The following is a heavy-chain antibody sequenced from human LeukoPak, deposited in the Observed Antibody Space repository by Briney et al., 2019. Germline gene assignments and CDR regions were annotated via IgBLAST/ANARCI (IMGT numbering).Heavy chain of an antibody. CDR1: GGSINSGDYY. CDR2: IYYSGST. D-gene: IGHD3-22*01. V-gene: IGHV4-31*03. Sequence: SQTLSLTCTVFGGSINSGDYYWSWIRQHPGKGLEWIGYIYYSGSTYYNPSLKSRLTISVDTSKNQFSLKLSSVTAADTAVYYCARGPYYYDSSGYSLDYWGQGTLVTVSS. CDR3: ARGPYYYDSSGYSLDY. J-gene: IGHJ4*02.